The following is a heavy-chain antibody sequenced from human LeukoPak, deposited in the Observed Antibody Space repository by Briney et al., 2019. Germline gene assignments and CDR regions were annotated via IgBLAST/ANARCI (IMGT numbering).Heavy chain of an antibody. J-gene: IGHJ4*02. CDR1: GYSYTSYW. Sequence: GESLKISCKGSGYSYTSYWISWVRQIPGKGLEWVGRIDPSDSYTNYSPSFQGHVTISADKSISTAYLQWSSLKASDTAMYYCARGYCSGGSCYLVGYWGQGTLVTVSS. CDR3: ARGYCSGGSCYLVGY. CDR2: IDPSDSYT. D-gene: IGHD2-15*01. V-gene: IGHV5-10-1*01.